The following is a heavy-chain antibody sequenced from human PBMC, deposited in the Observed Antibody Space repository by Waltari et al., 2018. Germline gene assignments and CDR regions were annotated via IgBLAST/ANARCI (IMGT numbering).Heavy chain of an antibody. V-gene: IGHV4-59*01. J-gene: IGHJ5*02. CDR2: IYYSGST. CDR1: GGSISSYY. D-gene: IGHD3-10*01. Sequence: QVQLQESGPGLVKPSETLSLTCTVSGGSISSYYWSWIRKPPAKGLEWIGYIYYSGSTNYNPPLKSRVTISVDTSKNQFSLKLSSVTAADTAVYYCARDRGNYYGSGSSGFRFDPWGQGTLVTVSS. CDR3: ARDRGNYYGSGSSGFRFDP.